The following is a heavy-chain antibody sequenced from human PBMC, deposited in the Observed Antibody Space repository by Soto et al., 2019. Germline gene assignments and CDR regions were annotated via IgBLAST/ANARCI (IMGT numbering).Heavy chain of an antibody. J-gene: IGHJ4*02. CDR2: ISYDGSNK. CDR3: AKGVTYYDILTGLDY. D-gene: IGHD3-9*01. CDR1: GFTFGNYG. V-gene: IGHV3-30*18. Sequence: SPSLSSTPSGFTFGNYGMHWVRQAPGKGLEWVAVISYDGSNKYYADSVKGRFTISRDNSKNTLYLQMNSLRAEDTAVYYCAKGVTYYDILTGLDYWGQGT.